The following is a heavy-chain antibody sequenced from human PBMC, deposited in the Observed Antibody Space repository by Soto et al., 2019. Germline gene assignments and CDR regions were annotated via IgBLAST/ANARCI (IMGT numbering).Heavy chain of an antibody. CDR2: INGGTGQT. Sequence: ASVKVSCKASGYTFSTHAMHWVRQAPGQSLEWMGWINGGTGQTKHSQRFPGRVTITRDTPASTAYMELSGLRSEDTAVYYCARGKGMEENYYYYGLDIGGQGTTVPVSS. CDR3: ARGKGMEENYYYYGLDI. J-gene: IGHJ6*02. V-gene: IGHV1-3*01. D-gene: IGHD1-1*01. CDR1: GYTFSTHA.